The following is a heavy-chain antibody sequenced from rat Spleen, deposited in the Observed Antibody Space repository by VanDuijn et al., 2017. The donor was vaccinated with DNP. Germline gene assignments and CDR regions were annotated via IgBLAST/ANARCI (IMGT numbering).Heavy chain of an antibody. Sequence: EVQLVESGGGLVQPGRSLKLSCAVSGFTFSNYGMHWLRQAPTKGLEWVASITTGGGNTYYRDSVQGRFTISRDNAKDTHYLQMDGLRSEDTATYYCATSHTTGITYWGQGVMVTVSS. J-gene: IGHJ2*01. CDR3: ATSHTTGITY. D-gene: IGHD1-9*01. V-gene: IGHV5S13*01. CDR2: ITTGGGNT. CDR1: GFTFSNYG.